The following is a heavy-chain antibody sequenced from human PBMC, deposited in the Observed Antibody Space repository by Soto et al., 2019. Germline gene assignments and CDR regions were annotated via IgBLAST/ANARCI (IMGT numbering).Heavy chain of an antibody. D-gene: IGHD6-19*01. V-gene: IGHV4-61*01. CDR2: IYYSGST. J-gene: IGHJ3*02. CDR3: ARDRIAVAGTKVHAFDI. CDR1: GGSVSSGSYY. Sequence: SETLSLTCTVSGGSVSSGSYYWSWIRQPPGKGLEWIGYIYYSGSTNYNPSLKSRVTISVDTSKNQFSLKLSSVTAADTAVYYCARDRIAVAGTKVHAFDIWGQGTMVTVSS.